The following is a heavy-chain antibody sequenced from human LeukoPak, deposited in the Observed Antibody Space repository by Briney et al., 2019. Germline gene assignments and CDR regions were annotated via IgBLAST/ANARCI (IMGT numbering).Heavy chain of an antibody. CDR2: IHYSGST. V-gene: IGHV4-59*01. J-gene: IGHJ6*03. D-gene: IGHD3-10*01. CDR3: ARVEEGYGSGRRENFYYYYMDV. Sequence: SETLSLTCTVSGGSISSYYWSWIRQPPGKGLEWIGYIHYSGSTNYNPSLKSRVTISVDTSKNQFSLKLTSVTAADTAVYYCARVEEGYGSGRRENFYYYYMDVWGKGTTVTISS. CDR1: GGSISSYY.